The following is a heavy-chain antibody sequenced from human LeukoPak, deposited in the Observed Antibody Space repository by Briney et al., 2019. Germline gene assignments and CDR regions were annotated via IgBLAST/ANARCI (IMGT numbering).Heavy chain of an antibody. Sequence: PGGSLRLSCTASRFTFNKYWMHWVRQAPGKGLVWVSRINIDASSIIYADSVKGRFTISRDNAKNTLYLQMNSLRAEDTAVYYCARVPAAGTQFDDWGQGTLVTVSS. CDR2: INIDASSI. D-gene: IGHD6-13*01. V-gene: IGHV3-74*01. J-gene: IGHJ4*02. CDR1: RFTFNKYW. CDR3: ARVPAAGTQFDD.